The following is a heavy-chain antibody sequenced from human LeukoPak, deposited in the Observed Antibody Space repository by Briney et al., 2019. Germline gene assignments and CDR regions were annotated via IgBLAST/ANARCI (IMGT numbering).Heavy chain of an antibody. Sequence: ASVKVSCKASGYTFSNYGIIWVRQAPGLGLEWMGWISANSVYTNYAQKFQGRVTMTTDTSTSTAYMEVRSLGSDDTVVYYCARGLSDEGYFDYWGQGTLVAVSS. CDR2: ISANSVYT. CDR3: ARGLSDEGYFDY. D-gene: IGHD6-25*01. V-gene: IGHV1-18*01. J-gene: IGHJ4*02. CDR1: GYTFSNYG.